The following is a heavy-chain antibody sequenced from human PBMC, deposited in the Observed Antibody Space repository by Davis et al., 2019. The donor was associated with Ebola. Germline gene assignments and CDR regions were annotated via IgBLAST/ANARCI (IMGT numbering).Heavy chain of an antibody. CDR2: LSAAGTT. J-gene: IGHJ4*02. CDR3: AAGHYTNQNG. CDR1: DYSVADNF. D-gene: IGHD2-8*01. Sequence: PGGSLRLSCAASDYSVADNFMSWVRHAPGKGLEWVSVLSAAGTTYYADSVKGRFTISRDISKDMIFLQMNSLRAEDTAVYYCAAGHYTNQNGWGQGTLVTVAS. V-gene: IGHV3-53*01.